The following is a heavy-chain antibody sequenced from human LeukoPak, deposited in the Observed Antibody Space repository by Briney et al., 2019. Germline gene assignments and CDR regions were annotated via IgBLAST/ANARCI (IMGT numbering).Heavy chain of an antibody. CDR1: GFTFGDYA. J-gene: IGHJ3*02. CDR3: TRDFANGYKLRGAFDI. V-gene: IGHV3-49*04. D-gene: IGHD5-24*01. CDR2: IRSKAYGGTT. Sequence: GGSLRLSCTASGFTFGDYAMSWVRQAPGKGLEWVGFIRSKAYGGTTEYAASVKGRFTISRDDSKSIAYLQMNSLKTEDTAVYYCTRDFANGYKLRGAFDIWGQGTMVTVSS.